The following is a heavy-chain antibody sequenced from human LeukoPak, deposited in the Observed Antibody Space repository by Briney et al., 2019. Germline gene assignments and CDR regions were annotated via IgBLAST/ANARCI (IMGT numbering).Heavy chain of an antibody. CDR2: ISSSSSYI. CDR1: GFTFSSYS. D-gene: IGHD5-18*01. V-gene: IGHV3-21*01. Sequence: GGSLRLSCAASGFTFSSYSMNWVRQAPGKGLEWVSSISSSSSYIYYADSVKGPFPISRDNVKNSLYLQMNSLRAEDTGVYYCARERGYSYASSWFDPGGQGTLGTVS. CDR3: ARERGYSYASSWFDP. J-gene: IGHJ5*02.